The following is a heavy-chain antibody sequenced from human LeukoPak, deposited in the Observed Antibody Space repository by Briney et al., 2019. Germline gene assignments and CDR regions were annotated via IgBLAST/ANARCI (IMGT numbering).Heavy chain of an antibody. V-gene: IGHV3-30*18. CDR2: ISYDGSNK. J-gene: IGHJ4*02. CDR1: GFTFSSYG. CDR3: AKYDDVLMVYAGGADY. Sequence: GSLRLSCAASGFTFSSYGMHWVRQAPGKGLEWVAVISYDGSNKYYADSVKGRFTISRDNSKNTLYLQMNSLRAEDTAVYYCAKYDDVLMVYAGGADYWGQGTLVTVSS. D-gene: IGHD2-8*01.